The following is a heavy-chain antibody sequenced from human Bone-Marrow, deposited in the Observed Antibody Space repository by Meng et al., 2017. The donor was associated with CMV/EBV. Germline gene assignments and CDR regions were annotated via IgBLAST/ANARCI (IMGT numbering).Heavy chain of an antibody. V-gene: IGHV1-69*05. CDR2: IIPIFGTA. J-gene: IGHJ4*02. CDR1: GGTFSSYA. CDR3: ARWHPPGRSQSIDY. Sequence: SVKVSCKASGGTFSSYAISWVRQAPGQGLEWMGGIIPIFGTANYAQKFQGRATITTDESTSTAYMELSSLRSEDTAVYFCARWHPPGRSQSIDYWGQGTLVTVSS. D-gene: IGHD4-17*01.